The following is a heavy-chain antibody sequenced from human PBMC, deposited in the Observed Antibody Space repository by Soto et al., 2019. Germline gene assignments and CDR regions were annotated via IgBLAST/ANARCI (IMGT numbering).Heavy chain of an antibody. CDR3: ARGPTNYYDFWSGPTYYYYYMDV. Sequence: ASETLSLTCAVYGGSFSGYYWSWIRQPPGKGLEWIGEINHSGSTNYNPSLKSRVTISVDTSKNQFSLKLSSVTAADTAVYYCARGPTNYYDFWSGPTYYYYYMDVWGKGTTVTVSS. D-gene: IGHD3-3*01. V-gene: IGHV4-34*01. CDR1: GGSFSGYY. J-gene: IGHJ6*03. CDR2: INHSGST.